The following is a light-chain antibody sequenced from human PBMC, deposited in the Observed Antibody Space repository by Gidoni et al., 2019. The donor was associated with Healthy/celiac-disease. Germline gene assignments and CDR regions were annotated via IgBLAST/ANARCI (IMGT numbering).Light chain of an antibody. J-gene: IGKJ4*01. V-gene: IGKV3-20*01. CDR2: GAS. CDR3: QRYGSSPLT. CDR1: QSVSSSY. Sequence: EIVLTQSLHTLSLSPGERATLSCRASQSVSSSYLAWYQQKPGQPPRLLTYGASSRATGLPDRFSGSGSGTDFTLSISRLEAEDVAVYYYQRYGSSPLTFGGXTKVEIK.